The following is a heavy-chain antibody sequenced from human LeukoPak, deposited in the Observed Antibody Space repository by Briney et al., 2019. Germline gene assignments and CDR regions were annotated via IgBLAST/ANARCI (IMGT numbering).Heavy chain of an antibody. CDR3: ARVGGNCGGDCYPQH. J-gene: IGHJ1*01. CDR2: IYHSGST. CDR1: GYSISSGYY. V-gene: IGHV4-38-2*02. D-gene: IGHD2-21*02. Sequence: PSETLSLTCTVSGYSISSGYYWGWIRQPPGKGLEWIGSIYHSGSTYYNPSLKSRVTILVDTSKNQFSLKLSSVTAADTAVYYCARVGGNCGGDCYPQHWGQGTLVTVSS.